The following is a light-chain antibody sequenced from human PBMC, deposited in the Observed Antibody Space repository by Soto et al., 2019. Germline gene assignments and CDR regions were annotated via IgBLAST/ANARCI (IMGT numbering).Light chain of an antibody. CDR1: QGVSNS. CDR3: QQYNSYPT. Sequence: DLQMTQSPSSLSASVGDRITITCRASQGVSNSLAWYQQKPDKAPKSLIYAASRLQSGVPSRFSGSGSGTDFTLTISNLQPEDFATYYCQQYNSYPTFGGGTKVEIK. J-gene: IGKJ4*01. CDR2: AAS. V-gene: IGKV1D-16*01.